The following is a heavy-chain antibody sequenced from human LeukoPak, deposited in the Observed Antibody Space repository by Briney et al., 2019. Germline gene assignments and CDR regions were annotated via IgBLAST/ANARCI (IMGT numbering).Heavy chain of an antibody. J-gene: IGHJ4*02. CDR2: VSGSGGTT. Sequence: GGSLRLSCAASGFPFSSYAMSWVRQAPGKGLEWVSGVSGSGGTTYYADTVKGRFTISRDNSKRTLYLQMNSLRAEDTAVYYCAKSDYYDSSGHPSSFEYWGQRTLVTVSS. V-gene: IGHV3-23*01. D-gene: IGHD3-22*01. CDR1: GFPFSSYA. CDR3: AKSDYYDSSGHPSSFEY.